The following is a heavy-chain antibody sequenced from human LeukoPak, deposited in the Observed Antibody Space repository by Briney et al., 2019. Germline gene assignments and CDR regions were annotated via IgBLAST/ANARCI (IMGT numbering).Heavy chain of an antibody. CDR1: GFTFSSYE. D-gene: IGHD3-16*01. CDR2: ISYDGSNK. J-gene: IGHJ4*02. V-gene: IGHV3-30*04. CDR3: ARDSSYDYVWGSFLCDY. Sequence: GGSLRLSCAASGFTFSSYEMNWVRQAPGKGLEWVAVISYDGSNKYYADSVKGRFTISRDNSKNTLYLQMNSLRAEDTAVYYCARDSSYDYVWGSFLCDYWGQGTLVTVSS.